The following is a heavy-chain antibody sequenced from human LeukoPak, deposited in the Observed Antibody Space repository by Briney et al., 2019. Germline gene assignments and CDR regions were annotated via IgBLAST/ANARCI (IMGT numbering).Heavy chain of an antibody. CDR3: AREAPYCSGGSCYDY. J-gene: IGHJ4*02. CDR2: INPNSGGT. V-gene: IGHV1-2*02. Sequence: GASVKVSCKASGYTFTGYYMHWVRQAPGQGLEWMGWINPNSGGTNYAQQFQGRVTMTRDTSINTAYMELSRLRSDDTAVYYCAREAPYCSGGSCYDYWGQGTLVTVSS. D-gene: IGHD2-15*01. CDR1: GYTFTGYY.